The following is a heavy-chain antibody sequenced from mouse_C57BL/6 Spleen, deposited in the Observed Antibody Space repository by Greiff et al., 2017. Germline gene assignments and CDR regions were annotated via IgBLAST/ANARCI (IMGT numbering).Heavy chain of an antibody. Sequence: QVQLQQSGPELVKPGASVKISCKASGYAFSSSWMNWVKQRPGKGLEWIGRIYPGDGDTNYNGKFKGKATLTAAKSSSTAYMQLNSLTSEDSAVDFCARYDGYYGYFDYWGQGTTLTVSS. V-gene: IGHV1-82*01. J-gene: IGHJ2*01. CDR3: ARYDGYYGYFDY. CDR2: IYPGDGDT. CDR1: GYAFSSSW. D-gene: IGHD2-3*01.